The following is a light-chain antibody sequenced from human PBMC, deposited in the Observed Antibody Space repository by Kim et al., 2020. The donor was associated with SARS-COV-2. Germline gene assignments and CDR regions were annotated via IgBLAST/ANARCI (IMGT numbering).Light chain of an antibody. J-gene: IGKJ1*01. CDR1: QSISSP. V-gene: IGKV1-39*01. CDR3: QHIWT. Sequence: DIKMTHPPSSLSASVGDRVTITCRASQSISSPLNWYQQKPGRAPKLLIYGASSLQSGVPSRFSGSGYGADFTLSISSLQPEDFASYYCQHIWTFGQGTKVDIK. CDR2: GAS.